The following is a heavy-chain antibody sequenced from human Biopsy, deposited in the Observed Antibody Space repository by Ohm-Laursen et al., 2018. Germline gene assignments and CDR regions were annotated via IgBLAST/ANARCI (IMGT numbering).Heavy chain of an antibody. Sequence: SVKVSCKAPEGTFSNYGVNWVRQAPGQGLEWLGGNIPILGTGNYAHQFQDRVTVVADTSTSTATMELRSLRSDDTAVYYCARDPHGEGRDYGSYFDYWGQGTLVTVSS. CDR1: EGTFSNYG. V-gene: IGHV1-69*06. J-gene: IGHJ4*02. CDR2: NIPILGTG. D-gene: IGHD4-17*01. CDR3: ARDPHGEGRDYGSYFDY.